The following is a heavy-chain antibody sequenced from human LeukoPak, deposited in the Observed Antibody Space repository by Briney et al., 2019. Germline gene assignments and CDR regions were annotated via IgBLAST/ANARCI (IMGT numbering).Heavy chain of an antibody. D-gene: IGHD3-16*02. CDR1: GGTFSSYA. CDR2: INPSGGST. CDR3: ARDPSMITFGGVIVNNWFDP. J-gene: IGHJ5*02. Sequence: ASVKVSCKASGGTFSSYAISWVRQAPGQGLEWMGIINPSGGSTSYAQKFQGRVTMTRDMSTSTVYMELSSLRSEDTAVYYCARDPSMITFGGVIVNNWFDPWGQGTLVTVSS. V-gene: IGHV1-46*01.